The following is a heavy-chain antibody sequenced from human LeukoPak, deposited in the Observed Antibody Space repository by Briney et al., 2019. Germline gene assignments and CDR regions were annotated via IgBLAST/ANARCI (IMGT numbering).Heavy chain of an antibody. CDR1: GFIFSNAW. Sequence: GGSLRLSCAASGFIFSNAWMSWVRQAPGKGLEWVGRIKSKTDGGTTDYAAPVKGRFTMSRDDSNNTVFMQMNSLKSEDTAVYYCTTFTYYDILTGYLNPDYWGQGTLVTVSS. CDR2: IKSKTDGGTT. CDR3: TTFTYYDILTGYLNPDY. J-gene: IGHJ4*02. V-gene: IGHV3-15*01. D-gene: IGHD3-9*01.